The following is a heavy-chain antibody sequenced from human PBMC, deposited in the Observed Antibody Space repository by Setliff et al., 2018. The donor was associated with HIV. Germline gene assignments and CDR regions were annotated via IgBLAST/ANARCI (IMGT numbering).Heavy chain of an antibody. Sequence: PSETLSLTCSVSGGSVSDSNVYWNWIRQSPGKGLEWIGNIYYDGSVYYNPSLKSRVTILIDTSTNQFSLKLSSVTASDTAVYYCASPRGYCSGGTCHFWYFDLWGRGTLVTVSS. CDR3: ASPRGYCSGGTCHFWYFDL. CDR1: GGSVSDSNVY. CDR2: IYYDGSV. J-gene: IGHJ2*01. V-gene: IGHV4-39*01. D-gene: IGHD2-15*01.